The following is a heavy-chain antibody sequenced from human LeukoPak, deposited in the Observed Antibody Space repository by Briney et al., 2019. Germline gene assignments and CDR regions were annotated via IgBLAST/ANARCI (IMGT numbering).Heavy chain of an antibody. J-gene: IGHJ4*02. CDR2: ISSSGSTI. V-gene: IGHV3-48*03. D-gene: IGHD3-10*01. Sequence: PGGSLRLSCAASGFTFSSYEMNWVRQAPGKGLEWVSYISSSGSTIYYADSVKGRFTISRDNAKNSLYLQMNSLRAEDTALYYCAKTGWYYYGSGSYSQRGYFDYWGQGTLVTVSS. CDR3: AKTGWYYYGSGSYSQRGYFDY. CDR1: GFTFSSYE.